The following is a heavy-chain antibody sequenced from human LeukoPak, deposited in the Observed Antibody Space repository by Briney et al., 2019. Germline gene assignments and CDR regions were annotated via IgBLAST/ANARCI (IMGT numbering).Heavy chain of an antibody. CDR3: ARDCERGYSYGFQFDP. J-gene: IGHJ5*02. V-gene: IGHV3-21*01. Sequence: GGSLRLSCAASGFTFSSYSMNWVRQAPGKGLEWVSSISSSSSYIYYADSVKGRFTISRDNAKNSLYLQMNSLRAEDTAVYYCARDCERGYSYGFQFDPWGQGTLVTVSS. CDR2: ISSSSSYI. D-gene: IGHD5-18*01. CDR1: GFTFSSYS.